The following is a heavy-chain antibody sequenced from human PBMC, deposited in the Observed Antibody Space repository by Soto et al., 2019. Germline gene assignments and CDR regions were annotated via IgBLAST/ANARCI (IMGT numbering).Heavy chain of an antibody. CDR2: ISGSGDST. Sequence: EVQLLESGGGLVQPGGSLRLSCAASGFTFSSYAMNWVRQAPGKGLEWVLGISGSGDSTHYADAVKGRFTISRDNSKNTRYLQMNSLRAEDTAVYYCAKQAPYSNSWYEIDYWGQGTLVIVST. J-gene: IGHJ4*02. CDR3: AKQAPYSNSWYEIDY. V-gene: IGHV3-23*01. D-gene: IGHD6-13*01. CDR1: GFTFSSYA.